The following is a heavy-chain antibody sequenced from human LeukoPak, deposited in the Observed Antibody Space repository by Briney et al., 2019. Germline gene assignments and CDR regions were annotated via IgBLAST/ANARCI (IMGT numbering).Heavy chain of an antibody. D-gene: IGHD2-15*01. J-gene: IGHJ4*02. CDR1: GGSISSYY. Sequence: SETLSLTCAVSGGSISSYYWSWIRQPAGKGLEWIGRIYTSGTTNYNPSLKSRVTMPVDTSKNQFSLNLNSVTAADTAVYYCARTSPRAATFDYWGQGTLVTVSS. V-gene: IGHV4-4*07. CDR3: ARTSPRAATFDY. CDR2: IYTSGTT.